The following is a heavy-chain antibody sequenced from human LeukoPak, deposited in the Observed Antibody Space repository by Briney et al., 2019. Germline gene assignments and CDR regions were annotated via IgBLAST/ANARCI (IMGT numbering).Heavy chain of an antibody. CDR2: MNPNSGNT. J-gene: IGHJ5*02. D-gene: IGHD3-10*01. CDR1: GYTFTSYD. CDR3: ARGITMVRGVKKGWFDP. Sequence: SVKVSCKDSGYTFTSYDINWVRQATGQGLERMGWMNPNSGNTGYAQKFQGRVTMTRNTSISTAYMELSSLRSEDTAVYYCARGITMVRGVKKGWFDPWGQGTLVTVSS. V-gene: IGHV1-8*01.